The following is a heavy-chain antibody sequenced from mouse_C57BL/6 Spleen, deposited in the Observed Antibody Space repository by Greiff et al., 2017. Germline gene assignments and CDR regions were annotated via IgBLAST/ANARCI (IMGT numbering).Heavy chain of an antibody. CDR2: IYPGSGST. V-gene: IGHV1-55*01. D-gene: IGHD2-1*01. CDR3: ASKGVGNYPCAMDV. Sequence: VQLQQPGAELVKPGASVKMSCKASGYTFTSYWITWVKQRPGQGLEWIGDIYPGSGSTNYNEKFKSKATLTAVTSSSTAYMPLSSLTSEDSAVXYYASKGVGNYPCAMDVWGTGTSVTVSS. CDR1: GYTFTSYW. J-gene: IGHJ1*03.